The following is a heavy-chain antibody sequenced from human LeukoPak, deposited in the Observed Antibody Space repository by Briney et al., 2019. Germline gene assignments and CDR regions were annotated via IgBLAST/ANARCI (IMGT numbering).Heavy chain of an antibody. Sequence: PGGSLRLSCAASGFTFSSYAMGWVRQAPGKGLEWVSAISGSGGSTYYADSVKGRFTISRDNSKNTLYLQMNSLRAEDTAVYYCAKSRWDYGDYVPFDYWGQGTLVTVSS. J-gene: IGHJ4*02. D-gene: IGHD4-17*01. CDR3: AKSRWDYGDYVPFDY. CDR1: GFTFSSYA. CDR2: ISGSGGST. V-gene: IGHV3-23*01.